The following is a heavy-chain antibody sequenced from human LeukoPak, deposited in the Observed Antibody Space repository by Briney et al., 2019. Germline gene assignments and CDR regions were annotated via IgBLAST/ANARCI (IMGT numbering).Heavy chain of an antibody. CDR1: GGSLSSYF. V-gene: IGHV4-59*01. J-gene: IGHJ3*02. D-gene: IGHD3-9*01. CDR3: ASNQYYDIYATPLNPSNDAFDI. CDR2: IYYSGST. Sequence: SETLSLTCTVSGGSLSSYFWSWIRQPPGKGLEWIGYIYYSGSTNYNPSLKSRVTISVDTSKNQFSLKLSSVTAADTAVYYCASNQYYDIYATPLNPSNDAFDIWGQGTMVTVSS.